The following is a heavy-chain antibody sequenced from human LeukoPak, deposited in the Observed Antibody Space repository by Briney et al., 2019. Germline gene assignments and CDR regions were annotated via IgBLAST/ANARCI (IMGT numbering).Heavy chain of an antibody. D-gene: IGHD2-15*01. Sequence: KPSETLSLTCTVSGGSISSGGYSWSWIRQPPGKGLEWIGYIYHSGSTYYNPSLKSRVTISVDRSKNQFSLKLSSVTAADTAVYYCARAKVLLGAFDIWGQGTMVTVSS. CDR3: ARAKVLLGAFDI. CDR2: IYHSGST. J-gene: IGHJ3*02. CDR1: GGSISSGGYS. V-gene: IGHV4-30-2*01.